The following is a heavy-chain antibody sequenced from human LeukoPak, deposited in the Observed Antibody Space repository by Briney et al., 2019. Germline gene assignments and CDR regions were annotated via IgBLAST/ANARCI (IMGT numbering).Heavy chain of an antibody. CDR1: GGTFSSYA. D-gene: IGHD6-13*01. CDR2: INPNSGGT. CDR3: ARGIEQQLVY. V-gene: IGHV1-2*02. Sequence: ASVKVSCKASGGTFSSYAISWVRQAPGQGLEWMGWINPNSGGTNYAQKFQGRVTMTRDTSISTAYMELSRLRSDDTAVYYCARGIEQQLVYWGQGTLVTVSS. J-gene: IGHJ4*02.